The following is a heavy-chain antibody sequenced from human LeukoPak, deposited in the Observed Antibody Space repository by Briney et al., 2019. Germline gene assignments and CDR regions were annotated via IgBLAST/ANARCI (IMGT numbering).Heavy chain of an antibody. CDR2: ISAQHGQT. D-gene: IGHD6-6*01. Sequence: ASVKVSCKTSGYSENFYGITWVRQVAGQGLEWMGWISAQHGQTEYAPNSQDRVTMTTDTYTNTAYMELRSLRSDDTAVYYCARGAYSSSPLPRGDDAFDIWGQGTMVTVSS. CDR3: ARGAYSSSPLPRGDDAFDI. J-gene: IGHJ3*02. V-gene: IGHV1-18*01. CDR1: GYSENFYG.